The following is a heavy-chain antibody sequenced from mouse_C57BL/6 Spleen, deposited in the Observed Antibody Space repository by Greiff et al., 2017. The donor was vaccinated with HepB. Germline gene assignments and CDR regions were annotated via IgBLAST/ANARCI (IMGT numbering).Heavy chain of an antibody. J-gene: IGHJ3*01. CDR1: GYTFTDYN. V-gene: IGHV1-18*01. CDR3: ARQLRLSGSFAY. Sequence: VQLKESGPELVKPGASVKIPCKASGYTFTDYNMDWVKQSHGKSLEWIGDINPNNGGTIYNQKFKGKATLTVDKSSSTAYMELRSLTSEDTAVYYCARQLRLSGSFAYWGQGTLVTVSA. CDR2: INPNNGGT. D-gene: IGHD3-2*02.